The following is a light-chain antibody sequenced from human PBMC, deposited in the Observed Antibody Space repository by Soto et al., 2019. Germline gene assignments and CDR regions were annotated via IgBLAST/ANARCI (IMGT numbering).Light chain of an antibody. Sequence: QAVVTQPASVSGSPGQSITLSCTGTSSDVGSYNLVSWYQQHPGKAPKLMIYEGSKRPSGVSNRFSGSKSGNTASLTISGLQAEDEADYYCCSYAGSSSWVFGGGTKLTVL. V-gene: IGLV2-23*01. J-gene: IGLJ3*02. CDR1: SSDVGSYNL. CDR2: EGS. CDR3: CSYAGSSSWV.